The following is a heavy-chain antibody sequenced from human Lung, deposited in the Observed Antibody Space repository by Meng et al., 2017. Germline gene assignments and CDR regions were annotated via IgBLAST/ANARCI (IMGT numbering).Heavy chain of an antibody. CDR1: GGPFRTHT. V-gene: IGHV1-69*13. CDR3: ARGRRNEPLFDY. Sequence: QVQLAQSGSEVKTPGFSFKVACQTSGGPFRTHTFSWVRQDPGQGRGWMGGLIAVFDKTKAAPRFQDRVTFTADESTSTAYMELSSLTFDDTAVYFCARGRRNEPLFDYWGQGTLVTVSS. D-gene: IGHD1-14*01. J-gene: IGHJ4*02. CDR2: LIAVFDKT.